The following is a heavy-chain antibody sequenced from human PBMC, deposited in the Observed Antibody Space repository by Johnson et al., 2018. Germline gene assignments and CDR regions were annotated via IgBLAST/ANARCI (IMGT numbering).Heavy chain of an antibody. D-gene: IGHD3-3*01. CDR2: IRSKAYGGTT. Sequence: VQLVQSGGGLIQPGRSLRLSCKASGFTFGDFAMTWFRQAPGRGLEWVGFIRSKAYGGTTENAASVTGRFTISRDDSKSIAYLQMNSLKTEDTGVYYCSRDPPPDYDSWRSFPYWGQGTLVTVSS. V-gene: IGHV3-49*03. J-gene: IGHJ4*02. CDR1: GFTFGDFA. CDR3: SRDPPPDYDSWRSFPY.